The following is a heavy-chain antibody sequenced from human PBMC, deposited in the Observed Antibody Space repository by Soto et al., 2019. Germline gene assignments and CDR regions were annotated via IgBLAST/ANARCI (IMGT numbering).Heavy chain of an antibody. CDR3: ARGAGFSYASTWFDI. CDR1: GASVSSGTYY. J-gene: IGHJ5*02. CDR2: IYYTGST. Sequence: QVQLQESGPGLVKPSETLSLTGTVFGASVSSGTYYWSWIRQAPGKGLEWVGHIYYTGSTNYNPSLNNRVTISVDTYKNHFSLQLTSVTAADTAVYYCARGAGFSYASTWFDIWGQGTLVTVSS. D-gene: IGHD5-18*01. V-gene: IGHV4-61*03.